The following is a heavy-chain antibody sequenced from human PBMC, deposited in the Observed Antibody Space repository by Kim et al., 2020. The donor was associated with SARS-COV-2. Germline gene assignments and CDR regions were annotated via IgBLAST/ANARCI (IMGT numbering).Heavy chain of an antibody. CDR2: ISWNSGSI. J-gene: IGHJ4*02. CDR1: GFTFGDYA. V-gene: IGHV3-9*01. CDR3: AKDSGYGDYVYY. Sequence: GGSLRLSCAASGFTFGDYAMHWVRQAPGKGLEWVSGISWNSGSIGYADSVKGRFTISRDNAKNSLYLQMNSLRAEDTALYYCAKDSGYGDYVYYWGQGTLVTVSS. D-gene: IGHD4-17*01.